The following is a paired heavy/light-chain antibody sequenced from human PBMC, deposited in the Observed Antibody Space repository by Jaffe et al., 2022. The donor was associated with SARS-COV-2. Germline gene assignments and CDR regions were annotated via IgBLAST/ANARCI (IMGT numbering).Light chain of an antibody. CDR1: SSNLGAGYD. CDR3: QSYDSRLGVWV. J-gene: IGLJ3*02. V-gene: IGLV1-40*01. Sequence: QSVLTQPPSVSGAPGQRVTISCTGSSSNLGAGYDVHWYQQLPGTAPKFLMYGNNNRPSGVPDRFSGSKSDTSASLAITGLQAEDEADYYCQSYDSRLGVWVFGGGTKLTVL. CDR2: GNN.
Heavy chain of an antibody. V-gene: IGHV1-3*01. CDR1: GYTFSRYA. CDR2: ITAGNDNT. Sequence: QVQLVQSGAEVKKPGASVKVSCKASGYTFSRYAMHWVRQAPGQRLEWMGWITAGNDNTKYAQKFQGRVTITRDTSASTDYMELSSLRSEDTAVYYCARDRPSGSDYDRAFDIWGQGTMVSVSS. J-gene: IGHJ3*02. CDR3: ARDRPSGSDYDRAFDI. D-gene: IGHD1-26*01.